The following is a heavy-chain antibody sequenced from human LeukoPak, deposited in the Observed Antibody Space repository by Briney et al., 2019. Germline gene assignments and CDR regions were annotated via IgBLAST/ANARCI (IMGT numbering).Heavy chain of an antibody. V-gene: IGHV1-8*01. D-gene: IGHD3-10*01. CDR3: ARGNHYYGSGSSFFDY. Sequence: ASVKVSCKASGYTFTSYDINWVRQATGQGLEWMEWMNPNSGNTGYAQKFQGRVTMTRNTSIGTAYMELSSLRSEDTAVYYCARGNHYYGSGSSFFDYWGQGTLVTVSS. J-gene: IGHJ4*02. CDR2: MNPNSGNT. CDR1: GYTFTSYD.